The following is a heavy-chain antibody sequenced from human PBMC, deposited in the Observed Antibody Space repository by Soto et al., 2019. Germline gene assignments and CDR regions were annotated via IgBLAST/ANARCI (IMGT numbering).Heavy chain of an antibody. Sequence: EVQLVESGGGLVQPGGSLRLSCAASGFTFSSYWMSWVRQAPGKGLEWVANIKQDGSEKYYVDSVKVRFTISSDNAKNSLYLQMNSLRAEDTAVYYCAREGNYGDYDPYYYYYMDVWGKGTTVTVSS. CDR3: AREGNYGDYDPYYYYYMDV. J-gene: IGHJ6*03. V-gene: IGHV3-7*01. CDR2: IKQDGSEK. CDR1: GFTFSSYW. D-gene: IGHD4-17*01.